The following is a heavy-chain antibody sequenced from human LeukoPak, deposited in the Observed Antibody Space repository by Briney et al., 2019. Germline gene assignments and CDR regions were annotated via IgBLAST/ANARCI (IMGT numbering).Heavy chain of an antibody. D-gene: IGHD1-26*01. Sequence: ASVKVSCKASGYTFTSYYMHWVGQAPGQGLEWMGWINPNSGGTNYAQKFQGRVTMTRDTSISTAYMELSRLRSDDTAVYYCARSQSGLKWGAFDIWGQGTMVTVSS. J-gene: IGHJ3*02. CDR3: ARSQSGLKWGAFDI. V-gene: IGHV1-2*02. CDR2: INPNSGGT. CDR1: GYTFTSYY.